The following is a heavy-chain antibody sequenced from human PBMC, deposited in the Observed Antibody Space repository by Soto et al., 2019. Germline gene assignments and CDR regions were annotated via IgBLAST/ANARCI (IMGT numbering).Heavy chain of an antibody. Sequence: QVQLQESGPGLVKPSQTLSLPCTVSGGSISSGGYYWSWIRQHPGKGLEWLGYIYYSGSTYYNPSLKRRVTISVDTSKNQFSLKLSSVTAADTAVYYWAREPLYGDYHQSYFDYWGQGTLVTVSS. J-gene: IGHJ4*02. CDR1: GGSISSGGYY. CDR2: IYYSGST. CDR3: AREPLYGDYHQSYFDY. V-gene: IGHV4-31*03. D-gene: IGHD4-17*01.